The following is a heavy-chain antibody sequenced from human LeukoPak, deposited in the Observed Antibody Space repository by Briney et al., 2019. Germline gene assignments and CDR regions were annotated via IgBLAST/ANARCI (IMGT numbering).Heavy chain of an antibody. D-gene: IGHD2-8*02. Sequence: SETLSLTCSVSGGSLSTYYWTWTRQPPGKGLEWIGFIHQSGSTEFNPSLKSRVTMSLDTSKNQFSLKMSSVTAADTAVYYCSREQYTGGDSGWFGMDVWGQGTTVTVSS. J-gene: IGHJ6*02. V-gene: IGHV4-59*12. CDR3: SREQYTGGDSGWFGMDV. CDR2: IHQSGST. CDR1: GGSLSTYY.